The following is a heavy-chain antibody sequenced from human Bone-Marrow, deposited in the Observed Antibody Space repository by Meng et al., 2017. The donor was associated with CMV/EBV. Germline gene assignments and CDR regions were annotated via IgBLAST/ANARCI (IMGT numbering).Heavy chain of an antibody. J-gene: IGHJ6*02. CDR3: ARGGSSSYSYYYGMDV. CDR1: GFRFSSYW. D-gene: IGHD6-13*01. V-gene: IGHV3-NL1*01. Sequence: GGSLRLSCAAPGFRFSSYWMHWVGQAPGKGLEWVSVIYSGGSGTSYAVSVKGRFTISRDNSKNTLYLQMNSQRAEDTAVYYCARGGSSSYSYYYGMDVWGQGTTVTCSS. CDR2: IYSGGSGT.